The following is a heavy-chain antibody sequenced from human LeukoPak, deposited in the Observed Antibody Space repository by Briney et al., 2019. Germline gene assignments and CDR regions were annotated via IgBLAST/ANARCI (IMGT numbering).Heavy chain of an antibody. J-gene: IGHJ4*02. D-gene: IGHD3-22*01. V-gene: IGHV3-23*01. CDR1: GFTFSSYA. CDR2: ISGSGGST. Sequence: PGGSLRLSCAASGFTFSSYAMSWVRQAPGKGLEWVSAISGSGGSTYYADSVKGRFTTSRDNSKNTLYLQMNSLRAEDTAVYYCAKALYNYYDSSGYSSVVDYWGQGTLVTVSS. CDR3: AKALYNYYDSSGYSSVVDY.